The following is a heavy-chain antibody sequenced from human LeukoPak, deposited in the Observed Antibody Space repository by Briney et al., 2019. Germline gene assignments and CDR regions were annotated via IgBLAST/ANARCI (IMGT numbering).Heavy chain of an antibody. CDR3: ARERIAAANNWFDP. J-gene: IGHJ5*02. D-gene: IGHD6-13*01. CDR1: GYSISSGYY. V-gene: IGHV4-38-2*02. CDR2: IYHSGST. Sequence: SETLSLTCTVPGYSISSGYYWGWIRQPPGKGLEWIGSIYHSGSTYYNPSLKSRVTISVDTSKNQFSLKLSSVTAADTAVYYCARERIAAANNWFDPWGQGTLVTVSS.